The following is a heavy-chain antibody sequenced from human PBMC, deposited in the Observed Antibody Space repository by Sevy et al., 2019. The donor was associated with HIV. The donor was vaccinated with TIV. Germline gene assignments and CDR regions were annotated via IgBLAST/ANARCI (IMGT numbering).Heavy chain of an antibody. CDR2: ISYDGSNK. CDR1: GFTFSSYG. CDR3: ASRVAEDAFDI. D-gene: IGHD2-15*01. J-gene: IGHJ3*02. V-gene: IGHV3-30*03. Sequence: GGSLRLSCAASGFTFSSYGMHWVRQAPGKGLEWVAVISYDGSNKYYADSVKGRFTISRDNSKNTLYLQMNSLRAEDTAVYYCASRVAEDAFDIWGQGTMVTVSS.